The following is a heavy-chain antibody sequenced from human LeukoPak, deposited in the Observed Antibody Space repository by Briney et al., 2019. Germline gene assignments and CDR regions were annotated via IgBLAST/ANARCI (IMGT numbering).Heavy chain of an antibody. D-gene: IGHD1-26*01. CDR1: GGSISSSSYY. CDR3: ARQLGGSHDY. V-gene: IGHV4-39*01. CDR2: IYYSGST. Sequence: SSETLSLTCTVSGGSISSSSYYWGWIRQPPGKGLEWIGSIYYSGSTYYNPSLKSRVTISVDTSKNQFSLKLSSVTAADTAVYYCARQLGGSHDYWGQGTLVTVSS. J-gene: IGHJ4*02.